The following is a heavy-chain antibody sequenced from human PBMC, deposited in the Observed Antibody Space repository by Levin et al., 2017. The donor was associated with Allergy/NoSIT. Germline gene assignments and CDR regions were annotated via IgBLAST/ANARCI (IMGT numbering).Heavy chain of an antibody. V-gene: IGHV3-30*18. CDR1: GFTFSSYG. CDR3: AKRGVRGVGYYYYGMDV. Sequence: GESLKISCAASGFTFSSYGMHWVRQAPGKGLEWVAVISYDGSNKYYADSVKGRFTISRDNSKNTLYLQMNSLRAEDTPVYYCAKRGVRGVGYYYYGMDVWGQGTTVTVSS. J-gene: IGHJ6*02. D-gene: IGHD3-10*01. CDR2: ISYDGSNK.